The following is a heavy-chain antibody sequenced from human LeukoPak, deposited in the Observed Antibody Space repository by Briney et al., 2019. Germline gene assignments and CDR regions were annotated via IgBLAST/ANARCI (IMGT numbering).Heavy chain of an antibody. Sequence: GESLKISCKGSGYSFTNYWIAWGRQSPGKGLDWMGIIYPGDSDTRYSPSFQGQVTISADKSISTAYLQWSSLKASDTAMYYCATLVGYGSFFDYWGQGTLVTVSS. V-gene: IGHV5-51*01. CDR2: IYPGDSDT. J-gene: IGHJ4*02. CDR1: GYSFTNYW. D-gene: IGHD3-10*01. CDR3: ATLVGYGSFFDY.